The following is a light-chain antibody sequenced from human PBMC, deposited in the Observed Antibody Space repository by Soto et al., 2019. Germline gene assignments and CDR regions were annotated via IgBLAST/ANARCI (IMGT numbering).Light chain of an antibody. CDR1: SSDVGGNNY. J-gene: IGLJ1*01. V-gene: IGLV2-14*01. CDR2: DVS. Sequence: QSALAQPASVSGSPGQSITISCTGNSSDVGGNNYVSWYQQYPGKAPKLMIYDVSNRPSGVSNRFSGSKSANTASLTISGLEAEDEADYDCRSYTSSSTLYVFGTGTKLTVL. CDR3: RSYTSSSTLYV.